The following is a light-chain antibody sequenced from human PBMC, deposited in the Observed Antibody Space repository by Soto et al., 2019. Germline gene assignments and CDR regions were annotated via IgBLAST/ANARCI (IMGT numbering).Light chain of an antibody. CDR3: QQSYSVPFT. Sequence: DIQMTQSPSSLPASVGDGVTITCRASQSVRNYLNWYQQKPGKAPKLLIFAASSLQSGVPSRFSGSGSGTDFTLTVSSLQAEDVATYYCQQSYSVPFTFGPGTKVAIK. V-gene: IGKV1-39*01. CDR1: QSVRNY. J-gene: IGKJ3*01. CDR2: AAS.